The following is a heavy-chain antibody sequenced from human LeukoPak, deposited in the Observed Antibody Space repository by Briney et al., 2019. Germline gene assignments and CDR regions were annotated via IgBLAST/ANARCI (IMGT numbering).Heavy chain of an antibody. CDR1: GFTFSNNW. CDR3: ARAGGSSWYQDY. J-gene: IGHJ4*02. D-gene: IGHD6-13*01. V-gene: IGHV3-7*01. Sequence: GGSLRLSCAASGFTFSNNWMSWVRQAPGKGLEWVANIKLDGSEKYYVDSVKGRFTIFRDNAKNSLYLQVNSLRVEDTAVYYCARAGGSSWYQDYWGQGTLVTVSS. CDR2: IKLDGSEK.